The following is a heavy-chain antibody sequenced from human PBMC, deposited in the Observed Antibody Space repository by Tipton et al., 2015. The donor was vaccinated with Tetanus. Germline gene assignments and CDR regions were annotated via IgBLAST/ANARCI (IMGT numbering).Heavy chain of an antibody. J-gene: IGHJ6*02. CDR2: IYYSGST. CDR3: ARDRGVTSPFGSYYYGMDV. D-gene: IGHD2-21*02. Sequence: GLVKPSETLSLTCTVSGGSINSYYWSWVRQPPGKGLEWIGYIYYSGSTNYNPSLKSRVTISVDTSKNQFSLKLSSVTAADTAVYYCARDRGVTSPFGSYYYGMDVWGQGTTVTVSS. CDR1: GGSINSYY. V-gene: IGHV4-59*01.